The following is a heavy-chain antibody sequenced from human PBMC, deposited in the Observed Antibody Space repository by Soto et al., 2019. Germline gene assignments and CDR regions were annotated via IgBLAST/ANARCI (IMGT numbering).Heavy chain of an antibody. D-gene: IGHD2-2*01. CDR2: INAGNGNT. CDR3: AGAVGFFSRTSFYYFYGRDV. CDR1: GYTFTSYA. V-gene: IGHV1-3*01. J-gene: IGHJ6*04. Sequence: ASVKVSRKASGYTFTSYAMHWVRQAPGQRLEWMGWINAGNGNTKYSQKFQGRVTITRDTSASTAYMELSSLRSEDTAVYYCAGAVGFFSRTSFYYFYGRDVWAKGTTVPVST.